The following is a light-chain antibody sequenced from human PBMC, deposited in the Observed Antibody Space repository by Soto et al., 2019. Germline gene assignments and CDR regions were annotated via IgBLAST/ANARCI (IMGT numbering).Light chain of an antibody. CDR2: AAD. CDR1: QSITNY. V-gene: IGKV1-39*01. J-gene: IGKJ1*01. Sequence: DIQMTPSQSSLSASVLYRVTITCRASQSITNYLTWFQQKPGKAPSLLIFAADNLQDGVPSRFSGSGSGRDFSLTISSLQPEDFATYYCQKSYTTPRKFGQGTKVAIK. CDR3: QKSYTTPRK.